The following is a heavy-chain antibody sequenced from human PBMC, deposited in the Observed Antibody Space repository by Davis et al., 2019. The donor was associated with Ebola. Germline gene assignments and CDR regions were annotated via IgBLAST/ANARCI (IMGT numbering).Heavy chain of an antibody. CDR2: LIPLFATP. J-gene: IGHJ4*02. CDR3: ATAENSFGVVLRHYFES. D-gene: IGHD3-3*01. CDR1: GDTFSTNT. V-gene: IGHV1-69*13. Sequence: SVKVSCKASGDTFSTNTVIWVRQAPGQGLEWMGALIPLFATPSYSQKFQGSVTITADESTATAYMELSGLGSEDSGIYYCATAENSFGVVLRHYFESWGQGTLVTVSS.